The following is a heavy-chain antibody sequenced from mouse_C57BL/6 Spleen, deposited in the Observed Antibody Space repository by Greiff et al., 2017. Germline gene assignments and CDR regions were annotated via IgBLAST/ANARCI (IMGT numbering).Heavy chain of an antibody. J-gene: IGHJ1*03. D-gene: IGHD1-1*01. Sequence: VQLQQSGPELVKPGASVKISCKASGYSFTSYYIHWVKQRPGPGLEWIGWIYPGSGNTKYNEKFKGKATLTADTSSSTAYMQLSSLTSEDSAVYYCARGGYYYGSSLHWYFDVWGTGTTVTVSS. CDR1: GYSFTSYY. CDR2: IYPGSGNT. CDR3: ARGGYYYGSSLHWYFDV. V-gene: IGHV1-66*01.